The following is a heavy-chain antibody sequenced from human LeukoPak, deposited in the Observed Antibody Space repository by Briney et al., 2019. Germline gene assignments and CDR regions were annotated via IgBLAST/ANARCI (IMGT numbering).Heavy chain of an antibody. D-gene: IGHD2-15*01. CDR2: INPNSGGT. CDR3: ARGLIKYCSGGSCYSGLFNFDY. V-gene: IGHV1-2*02. CDR1: GYTFTGYY. J-gene: IGHJ4*02. Sequence: ASVTVSCKASGYTFTGYYMHWVRQAPGQGLEWMGWINPNSGGTNYAQKFQGRVTMTRDTSISTAYMELSRLRSDDTAAYYCARGLIKYCSGGSCYSGLFNFDYWGQGTLVTVSS.